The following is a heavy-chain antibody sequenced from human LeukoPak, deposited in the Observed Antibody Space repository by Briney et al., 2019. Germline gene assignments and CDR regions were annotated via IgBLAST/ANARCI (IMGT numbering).Heavy chain of an antibody. D-gene: IGHD6-19*01. CDR3: ATKQWLAPPPDS. V-gene: IGHV3-74*01. CDR2: INTDGTVT. CDR1: GFTFGKFW. Sequence: PGRSLRLSCAASGFTFGKFWMLWVRQAPGKGLEGVSRINTDGTVTTYADSVKGRFTVSRDNADNTMFLQMNSVRDEDTAVYYCATKQWLAPPPDSWGQGTPVTVSS. J-gene: IGHJ4*02.